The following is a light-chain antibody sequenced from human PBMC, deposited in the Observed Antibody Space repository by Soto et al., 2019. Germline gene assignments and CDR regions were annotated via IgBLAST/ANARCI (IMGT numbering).Light chain of an antibody. CDR2: EVV. Sequence: QSALTQPPSASGSPGQSITISCTGTKXDIGVYDFVSWYQHHPGKAPRLIIYEVVQRPSGVPDRFSGSKSGNTASLTVSGLQAADEAGYFCKSYAGSNTYVFGSGTKVTVL. J-gene: IGLJ1*01. CDR3: KSYAGSNTYV. V-gene: IGLV2-8*01. CDR1: KXDIGVYDF.